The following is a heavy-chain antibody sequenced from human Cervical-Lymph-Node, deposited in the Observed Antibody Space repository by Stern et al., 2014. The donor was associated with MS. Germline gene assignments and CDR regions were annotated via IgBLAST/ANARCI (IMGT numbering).Heavy chain of an antibody. CDR1: GGSFSGYF. CDR2: INHSGST. V-gene: IGHV4-34*01. Sequence: QVQLQQWGAGLLKPSETLSLTCAVYGGSFSGYFWTWIRQPPGKGLEWIGEINHSGSTNYNPSLKSRVTISVDTSKNQFSLKLSSVTAADTAVYYCARLSVLTVAVPLRNQYYYYGMDVWGQGNTVTVSS. D-gene: IGHD2-15*01. CDR3: ARLSVLTVAVPLRNQYYYYGMDV. J-gene: IGHJ6*02.